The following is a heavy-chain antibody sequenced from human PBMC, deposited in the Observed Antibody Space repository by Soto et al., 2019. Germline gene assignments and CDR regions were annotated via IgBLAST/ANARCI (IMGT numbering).Heavy chain of an antibody. V-gene: IGHV3-30*18. J-gene: IGHJ4*02. CDR3: AKDRRDGDFMHILVVDF. D-gene: IGHD2-15*01. CDR1: GLSLSSYA. Sequence: GGALRLSCATSGLSLSSYAMHWVRQAPGKGLEWVALMSYDETKKYYADSVKGRFTISRDTSKNTLFLQMNNLRVEDTAVYYCAKDRRDGDFMHILVVDFWGQGALVTVSS. CDR2: MSYDETKK.